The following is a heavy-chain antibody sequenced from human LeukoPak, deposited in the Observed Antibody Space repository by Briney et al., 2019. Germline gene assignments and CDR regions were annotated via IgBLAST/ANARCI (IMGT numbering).Heavy chain of an antibody. D-gene: IGHD1-26*01. J-gene: IGHJ4*02. CDR1: GFTFSSYW. CDR3: ARDGRLGATPGYLDY. V-gene: IGHV3-7*01. CDR2: INQDGSEK. Sequence: GGSLRLSCATSGFTFSSYWMSWVRQAPGKGLEWVAYINQDGSEKNYADFVKGRFTISRDNAKNSLYLQMNSLGAEDTAVYYCARDGRLGATPGYLDYWGQGTLVTVSS.